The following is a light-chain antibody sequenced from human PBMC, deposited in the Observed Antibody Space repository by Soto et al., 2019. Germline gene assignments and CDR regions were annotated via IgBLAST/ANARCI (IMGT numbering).Light chain of an antibody. Sequence: NFMLTQPHSVSESPGKTVTISCTRSSGSIASNYVQCYQQRPVSAPTTVIYEDNQRPSGVPDRFSGSIDSSSNSASLTISGLMTEDEADYYCQSYDSSNWVFGGGTKLTVL. J-gene: IGLJ3*02. CDR2: EDN. V-gene: IGLV6-57*03. CDR1: SGSIASNY. CDR3: QSYDSSNWV.